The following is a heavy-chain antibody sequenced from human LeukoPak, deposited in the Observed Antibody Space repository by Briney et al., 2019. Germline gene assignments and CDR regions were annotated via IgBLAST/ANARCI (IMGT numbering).Heavy chain of an antibody. J-gene: IGHJ4*02. Sequence: PSETLPLTCAVSGYSISSGYYWGWIRQPPGKGLEWIGYIYYSGSTNYNPSLKSRVTISIDTSKKQFSLKLTSVTAADTAMYYCARDYGSGNSQIFDYWGQGTLVTVSS. CDR1: GYSISSGYY. CDR2: IYYSGST. D-gene: IGHD3-10*01. V-gene: IGHV4-38-2*01. CDR3: ARDYGSGNSQIFDY.